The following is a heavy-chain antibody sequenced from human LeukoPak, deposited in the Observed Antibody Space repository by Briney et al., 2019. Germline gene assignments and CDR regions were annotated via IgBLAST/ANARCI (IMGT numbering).Heavy chain of an antibody. CDR3: ARALKGNYYSGSGTYRWFAP. CDR2: MNPKSNNR. Sequence: ASVKVSCKASGYTFTNYDVNWVRQATGQGLGWMGWMNPKSNNRGYAQKFQGRVTITTNTSISTAYMELSNLRSEDTAVYYCARALKGNYYSGSGTYRWFAPWGQGTLVTVSS. CDR1: GYTFTNYD. J-gene: IGHJ5*02. D-gene: IGHD3-10*01. V-gene: IGHV1-8*03.